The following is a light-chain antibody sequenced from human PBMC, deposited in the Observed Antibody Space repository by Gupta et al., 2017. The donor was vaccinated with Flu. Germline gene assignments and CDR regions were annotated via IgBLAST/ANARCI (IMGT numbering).Light chain of an antibody. Sequence: SSGSIASNYVQWYQQRPVSSPTTVIYEDNQRPSGVPDRFSGSIDSSSNSASLTISGLKTEDEADYYCQSYDTSNRVFGGGTKLTVL. CDR1: SGSIASNY. J-gene: IGLJ3*02. CDR2: EDN. CDR3: QSYDTSNRV. V-gene: IGLV6-57*01.